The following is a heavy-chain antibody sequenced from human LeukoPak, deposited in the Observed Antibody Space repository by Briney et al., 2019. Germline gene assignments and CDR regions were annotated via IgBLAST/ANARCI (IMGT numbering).Heavy chain of an antibody. J-gene: IGHJ5*02. V-gene: IGHV4-30-4*08. CDR1: GGSISSGDYY. CDR2: IYYGGST. CDR3: ARYNEQLVPYYNWFDP. Sequence: PSETLSLTCTVSGGSISSGDYYWSWIRQPPGKGPDWIGYIYYGGSTYYNPSLKSRVTISVDTSKNQFSLKLSSVTAADTAVYYCARYNEQLVPYYNWFDPWGQGTLVTVSS. D-gene: IGHD6-13*01.